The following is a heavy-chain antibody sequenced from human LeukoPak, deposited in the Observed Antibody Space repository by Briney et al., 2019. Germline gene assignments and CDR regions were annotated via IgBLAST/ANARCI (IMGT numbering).Heavy chain of an antibody. CDR3: ARGRKVYGDYFYSDY. V-gene: IGHV3-30*14. D-gene: IGHD4-17*01. Sequence: AGRSLRLPCAASGFTFSSYAMHWVRQAPGKGLEWVALISYDGTNKYYGDSVKGRFTISRDNSKNTLYLQMNSLRAEDTAVYYCARGRKVYGDYFYSDYWGQGTLVTVSS. J-gene: IGHJ4*02. CDR2: ISYDGTNK. CDR1: GFTFSSYA.